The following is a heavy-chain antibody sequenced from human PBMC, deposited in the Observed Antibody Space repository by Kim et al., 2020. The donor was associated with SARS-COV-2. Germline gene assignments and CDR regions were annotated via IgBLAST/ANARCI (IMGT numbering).Heavy chain of an antibody. D-gene: IGHD3-3*01. J-gene: IGHJ6*02. CDR1: GFTFSSYD. V-gene: IGHV3-13*04. CDR2: IGTAGDT. CDR3: ARGHITIFGVAPSYGMDV. Sequence: GSLRLSCAASGFTFSSYDMHWVRQATGKGLEWVSAIGTAGDTYYPGSVKGRFTISRENAKNSLYLQMNSLRAGDTAVYYCARGHITIFGVAPSYGMDVWGQGTTVTVSS.